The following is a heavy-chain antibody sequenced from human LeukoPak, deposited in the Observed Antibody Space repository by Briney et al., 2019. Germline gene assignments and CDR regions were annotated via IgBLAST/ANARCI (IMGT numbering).Heavy chain of an antibody. D-gene: IGHD2-15*01. CDR2: ISSSGYST. Sequence: GGSLRLSCAASGFTFSSYAMTWVRQAPGKGLEWVSTISSSGYSTYYAGSVKGRFTISRDNSKNTLYLQLNSLRAEDTTVYYCAKSGLNRFDYWGQGTLVTVSS. CDR1: GFTFSSYA. CDR3: AKSGLNRFDY. J-gene: IGHJ4*02. V-gene: IGHV3-23*01.